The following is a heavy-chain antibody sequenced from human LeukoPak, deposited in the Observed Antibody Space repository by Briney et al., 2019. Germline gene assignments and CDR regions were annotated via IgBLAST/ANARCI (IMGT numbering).Heavy chain of an antibody. D-gene: IGHD4-17*01. CDR2: INHSGGT. CDR3: ARHAVTTWFDP. CDR1: GGSFSGYY. V-gene: IGHV4-34*01. J-gene: IGHJ5*02. Sequence: SETLSLTCAVYGGSFSGYYWSWIRQPPGKGLEWIGEINHSGGTNYNPSLKSRVTISVDTSKNQFSLKLSSVTAADTAVYYCARHAVTTWFDPWGQGTLVTVSS.